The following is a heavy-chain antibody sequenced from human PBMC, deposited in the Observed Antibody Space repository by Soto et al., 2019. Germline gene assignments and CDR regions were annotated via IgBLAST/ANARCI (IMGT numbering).Heavy chain of an antibody. Sequence: GESLKISCKGSGDSFAGYGITWVRQKPGKGLEWMGRIDPSDSQTYYSPSFRGHVTISVTKSITTVFLQWSSLRASDTAMYYCARQIYDSDTGPNFQYYFDSWGQGTPVTVSS. V-gene: IGHV5-10-1*01. CDR1: GDSFAGYG. J-gene: IGHJ4*02. CDR2: IDPSDSQT. CDR3: ARQIYDSDTGPNFQYYFDS. D-gene: IGHD3-22*01.